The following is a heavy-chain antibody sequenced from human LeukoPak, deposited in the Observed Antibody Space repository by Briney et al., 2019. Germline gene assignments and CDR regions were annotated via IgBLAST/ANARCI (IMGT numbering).Heavy chain of an antibody. CDR3: TTVAGGDV. J-gene: IGHJ6*04. CDR2: IKSKTGGGTT. V-gene: IGHV3-15*01. CDR1: GFTFSNAW. Sequence: GGSLRPSCAASGFTFSNAWMSWVRQAPGKGLEWVGRIKSKTGGGTTDYAAPVKGRFTISRDDSKNTLYLQMNSLKAEDTAVYYCTTVAGGDVWGKGTTVTVSS. D-gene: IGHD2-15*01.